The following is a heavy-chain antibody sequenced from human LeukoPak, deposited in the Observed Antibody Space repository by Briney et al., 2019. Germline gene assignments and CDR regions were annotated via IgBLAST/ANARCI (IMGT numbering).Heavy chain of an antibody. V-gene: IGHV1-18*01. Sequence: ASVKVSCKASGYTFTSYGISWVRQAPGQGLEWMGWISAYIGNTNYAQKLQGRVTMTTDTYTSTAYMELRSLRSDDTAVYYCARGPGITIFGVVTYYYYYMDVWGKGTTVTVSS. CDR3: ARGPGITIFGVVTYYYYYMDV. CDR1: GYTFTSYG. J-gene: IGHJ6*03. D-gene: IGHD3-3*01. CDR2: ISAYIGNT.